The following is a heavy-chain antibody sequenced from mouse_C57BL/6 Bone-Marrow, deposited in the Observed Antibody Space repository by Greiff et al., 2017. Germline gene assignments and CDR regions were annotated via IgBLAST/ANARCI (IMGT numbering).Heavy chain of an antibody. CDR3: ARLSAMDY. V-gene: IGHV5-9*01. Sequence: EVMLVESGGGLVKPGGSLKLSCAASAFTFSSYTMSWVRQTPEKRLEWVATISGGGGNTYYPDSVKGRFTISRDNAKNTLYLQMSRLRSEDTALYYCARLSAMDYWGQGTSVTVSS. J-gene: IGHJ4*01. CDR1: AFTFSSYT. CDR2: ISGGGGNT.